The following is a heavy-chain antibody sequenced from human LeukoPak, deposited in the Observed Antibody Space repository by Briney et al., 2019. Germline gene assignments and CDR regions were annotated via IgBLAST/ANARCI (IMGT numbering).Heavy chain of an antibody. CDR1: GGSISSGSYY. CDR2: IYTSGST. Sequence: SQTLSLTCTVSGGSISSGSYYWSWIRQPAGKGLEWIGRIYTSGSTNNNPSLKSRVTISVDTSKNQFSLKLSSVTAADTAVYYCARDPPAAIETGTPVAGYAFDIWGQGTMVTVSS. D-gene: IGHD2-2*01. V-gene: IGHV4-61*02. CDR3: ARDPPAAIETGTPVAGYAFDI. J-gene: IGHJ3*02.